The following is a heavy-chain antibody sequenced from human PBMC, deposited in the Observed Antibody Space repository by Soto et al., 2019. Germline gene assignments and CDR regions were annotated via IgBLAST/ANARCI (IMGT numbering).Heavy chain of an antibody. CDR1: GYTFTSYA. J-gene: IGHJ4*02. Sequence: QVQLVQSGAEVKKPGASVKVSCKASGYTFTSYAIPWVRQAPGQRLEWMGWINAGNGNTTYSQKFQDRVTITRDTSASTAYMELSSLRSEDTAVYYCARDLGGWPDYWGQGTLVTVSS. CDR3: ARDLGGWPDY. V-gene: IGHV1-3*01. CDR2: INAGNGNT. D-gene: IGHD6-19*01.